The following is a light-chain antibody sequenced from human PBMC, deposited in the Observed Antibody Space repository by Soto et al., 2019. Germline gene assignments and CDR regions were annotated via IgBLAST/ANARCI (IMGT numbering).Light chain of an antibody. CDR3: QQYSSYSLPT. CDR2: DAS. J-gene: IGKJ4*01. V-gene: IGKV1-5*01. Sequence: GDSVTITFRASQSVSRWSAWYQQKPGKAPKLLIYDASSLNSGVPSRFSGSQSGTEFTLTITSLLPDDFATYFCQQYSSYSLPTFGGGTKVDI. CDR1: QSVSRW.